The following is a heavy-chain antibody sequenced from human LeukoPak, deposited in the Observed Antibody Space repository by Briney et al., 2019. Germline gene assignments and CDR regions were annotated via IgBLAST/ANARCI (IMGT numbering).Heavy chain of an antibody. J-gene: IGHJ3*02. CDR3: ARETSGARRTAFDI. CDR2: INPNSGGT. V-gene: IGHV1-2*02. D-gene: IGHD3-10*01. Sequence: ASVKVSCKASGYTFTGYYMHWVRQAPGQGLEWMGWINPNSGGTNYAQKFQGRVTMTRDTSNNTAYMELSRLRSDDTAVYYCARETSGARRTAFDIWGQGTMVTVSS. CDR1: GYTFTGYY.